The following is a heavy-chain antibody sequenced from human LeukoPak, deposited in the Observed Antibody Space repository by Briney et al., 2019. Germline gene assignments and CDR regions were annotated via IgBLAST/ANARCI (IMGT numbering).Heavy chain of an antibody. CDR3: AKDLSGRKGPFYY. J-gene: IGHJ4*02. CDR1: GFTFSSYG. V-gene: IGHV3-30*18. CDR2: ISSDGSNA. Sequence: GGSLRLSCAASGFTFSSYGMHWVRQAPGKGLEWVAVISSDGSNAYYADSVKGRFTMSRDNSKNTLFVQMNSLRAEDTAVYYCAKDLSGRKGPFYYWGQGTLVTVSS. D-gene: IGHD3-10*01.